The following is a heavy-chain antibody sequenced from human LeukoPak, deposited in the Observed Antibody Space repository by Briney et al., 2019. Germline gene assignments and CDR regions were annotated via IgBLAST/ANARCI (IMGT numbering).Heavy chain of an antibody. V-gene: IGHV3-9*01. Sequence: PGRSLRLSCAASGFTFDDYAMHWVRQAPGKGLEWVSGISWNSGSIGYADSVKGRFTISRDNAKNSLYLQMNSLRAEDTALYYCAKDKAVAGINYFDYWGQGTLVTVPS. CDR3: AKDKAVAGINYFDY. CDR2: ISWNSGSI. J-gene: IGHJ4*02. D-gene: IGHD6-19*01. CDR1: GFTFDDYA.